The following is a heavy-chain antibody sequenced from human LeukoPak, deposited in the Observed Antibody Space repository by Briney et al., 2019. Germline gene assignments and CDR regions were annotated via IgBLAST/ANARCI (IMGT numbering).Heavy chain of an antibody. CDR3: ARARAPYSSSWYYFDY. CDR2: INPSGGST. D-gene: IGHD6-13*01. V-gene: IGHV1-46*01. J-gene: IGHJ4*02. Sequence: ASVKVSCKASGYTFTSYYMHWVRQAPGQGLEWMGIINPSGGSTSYAQKFQGRVTMTRDTSTSTVYMELSSLRSEDTAVYYCARARAPYSSSWYYFDYWGQGTLVTVSS. CDR1: GYTFTSYY.